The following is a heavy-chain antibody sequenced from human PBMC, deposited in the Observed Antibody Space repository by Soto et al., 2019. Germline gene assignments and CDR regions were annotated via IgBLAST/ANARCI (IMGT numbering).Heavy chain of an antibody. CDR2: IIPIFGTA. V-gene: IGHV1-69*13. Sequence: GASVKVSCKASGGTFSSYAISWVRQAPGQGLEWMGGIIPIFGTANYAQKFQGRVTITADESTSTAYMELSSLRSEDTAVYYCARAAGHYYYDSSGYPGPFDYWGQGTLVTVSS. CDR1: GGTFSSYA. CDR3: ARAAGHYYYDSSGYPGPFDY. J-gene: IGHJ4*02. D-gene: IGHD3-22*01.